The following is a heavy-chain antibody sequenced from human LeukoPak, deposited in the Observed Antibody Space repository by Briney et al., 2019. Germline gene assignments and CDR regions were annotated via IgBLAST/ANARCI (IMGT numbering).Heavy chain of an antibody. CDR2: IYYSGNT. CDR3: ARRRVRVVTAIYYMDV. J-gene: IGHJ6*03. Sequence: SETLSLTCTVSGGSISSSSYYWGWIRQPPGKGLEWIGSIYYSGNTYYNASLKSQVSISIDTSKNQFSLKLSSVTAADTAVYYCARRRVRVVTAIYYMDVWGKGTTVTISS. CDR1: GGSISSSSYY. D-gene: IGHD2-21*02. V-gene: IGHV4-39*01.